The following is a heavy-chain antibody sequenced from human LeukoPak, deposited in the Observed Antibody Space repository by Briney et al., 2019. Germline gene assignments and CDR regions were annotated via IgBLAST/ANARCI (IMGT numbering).Heavy chain of an antibody. CDR2: IYPGDSDT. Sequence: GESLKISCNGSGYSFTGFWIGWVRQMPGKGLEWMGIIYPGDSDTRYSPSFQGQVTISADKSISTAYLQWSSLKATNSAMYYCATLKYSGGGCGLGYYFDYWGQGTLVTVSS. CDR1: GYSFTGFW. V-gene: IGHV5-51*01. J-gene: IGHJ4*02. CDR3: ATLKYSGGGCGLGYYFDY. D-gene: IGHD2-21*01.